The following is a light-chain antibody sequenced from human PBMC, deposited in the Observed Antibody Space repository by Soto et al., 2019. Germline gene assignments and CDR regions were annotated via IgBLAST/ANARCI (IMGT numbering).Light chain of an antibody. J-gene: IGKJ2*01. CDR1: QSVSSSY. CDR3: QQYGSSPNT. V-gene: IGKV3-20*01. CDR2: GAS. Sequence: EIVLTQSPGTLSLSPGERATLSSRASQSVSSSYLAWYQQKPGQAPRLLIYGASSRATGIPDRFSGSGSGTDLTLTISRLEPEDFAVYYCQQYGSSPNTFGQGTKLEIK.